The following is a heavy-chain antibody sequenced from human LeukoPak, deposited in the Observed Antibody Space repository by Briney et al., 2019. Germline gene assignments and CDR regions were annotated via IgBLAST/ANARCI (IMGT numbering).Heavy chain of an antibody. D-gene: IGHD3-22*01. CDR3: AREVHYHDSRGPDS. Sequence: GGSLRLSCAGSGFTFRSYSMNWVRQAPGKGLEWVSYISSTSSTIYYADSVKGRFTISRDNANNSLYLQMNSLRDEDTAVYYCAREVHYHDSRGPDSWGQGTLVTVSS. CDR2: ISSTSSTI. V-gene: IGHV3-48*02. J-gene: IGHJ5*01. CDR1: GFTFRSYS.